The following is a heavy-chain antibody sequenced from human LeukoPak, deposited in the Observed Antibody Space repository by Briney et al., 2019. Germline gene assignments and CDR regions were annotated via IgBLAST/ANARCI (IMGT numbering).Heavy chain of an antibody. Sequence: PGGSLRLSCAASGFTFSSYAMSWVRQAPGKGLEWVGRIKSKTDGGTTDYAAPVKGRFTISRDDSKNTLYLQMNSLRAEDTAVYYCARDSTDGVIPREVNPPFDYWGQGTLVTVSS. CDR1: GFTFSSYA. J-gene: IGHJ4*02. V-gene: IGHV3-15*01. D-gene: IGHD3-16*02. CDR3: ARDSTDGVIPREVNPPFDY. CDR2: IKSKTDGGTT.